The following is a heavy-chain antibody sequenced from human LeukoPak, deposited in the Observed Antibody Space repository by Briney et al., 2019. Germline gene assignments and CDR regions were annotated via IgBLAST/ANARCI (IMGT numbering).Heavy chain of an antibody. CDR2: ISWNSGSI. CDR3: ARRLRRNYFDY. CDR1: GFTFDDYA. V-gene: IGHV3-9*01. D-gene: IGHD4-17*01. Sequence: GGSLRLSCAASGFTFDDYAMHWVRQAPGKGLEWVSGISWNSGSIGYADSVKGRFTISRDNAKNSLYLQMNSLRAEDTAVYYCARRLRRNYFDYWGQGTLVTVSS. J-gene: IGHJ4*02.